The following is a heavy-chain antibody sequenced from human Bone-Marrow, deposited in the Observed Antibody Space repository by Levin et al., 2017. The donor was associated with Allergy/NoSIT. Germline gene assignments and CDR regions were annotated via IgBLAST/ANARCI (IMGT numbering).Heavy chain of an antibody. V-gene: IGHV3-23*01. Sequence: GGSLRLSCAASKFIFKNYAMAWLRQAPGQGLEWVSAVSGSGDQTYHADSVRGRFTISRDNSKDNLFLQMNNLIAEDTAVYFCAKGGVAAPPFYWGQGTLVTVSS. CDR2: VSGSGDQT. CDR3: AKGGVAAPPFY. CDR1: KFIFKNYA. J-gene: IGHJ4*02. D-gene: IGHD3-10*01.